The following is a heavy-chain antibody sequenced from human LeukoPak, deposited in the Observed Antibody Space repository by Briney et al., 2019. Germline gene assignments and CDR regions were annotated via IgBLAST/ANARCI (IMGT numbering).Heavy chain of an antibody. V-gene: IGHV1-18*01. D-gene: IGHD3-22*01. Sequence: ASVKVSCKASGYTFTSYGISWVRQAPGQGLEWMGWISAYNGSTNYAQKLQGRVTMTTDTSTSTAYMELRSLRSDDTAVYYCASQVYYYDSSGYYLWGQGTLVTVSS. J-gene: IGHJ4*02. CDR2: ISAYNGST. CDR1: GYTFTSYG. CDR3: ASQVYYYDSSGYYL.